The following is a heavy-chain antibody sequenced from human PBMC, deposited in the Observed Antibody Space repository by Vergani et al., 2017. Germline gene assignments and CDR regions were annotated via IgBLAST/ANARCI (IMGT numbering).Heavy chain of an antibody. Sequence: EVQLVESGGGLVQPGRSLRLSCAASGFTFDDYAMHWVRQAPGKGLEWVSGISWNSGSIGYADSVKGRFTISRDNAKNSLYLQMNSLRAEDTALYYCTTDPLLWFGEFLGYYGMDVWGQGTTVTVSS. CDR2: ISWNSGSI. D-gene: IGHD3-10*01. V-gene: IGHV3-9*01. J-gene: IGHJ6*02. CDR3: TTDPLLWFGEFLGYYGMDV. CDR1: GFTFDDYA.